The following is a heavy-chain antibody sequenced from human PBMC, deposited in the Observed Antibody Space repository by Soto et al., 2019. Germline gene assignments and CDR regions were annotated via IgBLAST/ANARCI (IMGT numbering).Heavy chain of an antibody. CDR2: IRYDGSNI. J-gene: IGHJ4*02. CDR1: GSIFRGYG. D-gene: IGHD2-15*01. V-gene: IGHV3-33*01. CDR3: ARDGISGTIFRGYLDY. Sequence: QVQLVESGGGVVQLGRSLRLSCAASGSIFRGYGMHWVRQAPGKGLEWVAVIRYDGSNINYADSVMGRFTISRDNSKNTLHLEMNSLRAEDTAVYYCARDGISGTIFRGYLDYWGQGNLVTVST.